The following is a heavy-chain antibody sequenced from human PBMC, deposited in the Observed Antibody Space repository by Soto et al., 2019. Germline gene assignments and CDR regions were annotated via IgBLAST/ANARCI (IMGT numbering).Heavy chain of an antibody. V-gene: IGHV1-46*01. D-gene: IGHD2-21*02. Sequence: QVQLMQSGAVVKKPGASVKVSCNASGDTFTDYYIHWVRQVPGQGLEWMGTVNPSGGHTTYAQHFLGRVTMTRDTSTSTLYMELTSLTSDDTAIYYCARGGHVVVMTAALDYWGQGTLVTVSS. CDR3: ARGGHVVVMTAALDY. J-gene: IGHJ4*02. CDR1: GDTFTDYY. CDR2: VNPSGGHT.